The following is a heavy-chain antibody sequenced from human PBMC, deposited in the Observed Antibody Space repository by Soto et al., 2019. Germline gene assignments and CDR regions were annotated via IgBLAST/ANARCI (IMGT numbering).Heavy chain of an antibody. CDR3: ARDVGFGSGTYFDH. CDR1: GGSINSGDYY. CDR2: IFYSGTT. D-gene: IGHD3-10*01. V-gene: IGHV4-31*03. Sequence: QVQLQESCPELVKPSQTLSLTCIVSGGSINSGDYYWTWIRQYPGKGLEWIGYIFYSGTTYYNPFLDSRVFMSIEKSKNQFSLRLTSVTAADTAVYYCARDVGFGSGTYFDHRGQGMLVTVSS. J-gene: IGHJ4*02.